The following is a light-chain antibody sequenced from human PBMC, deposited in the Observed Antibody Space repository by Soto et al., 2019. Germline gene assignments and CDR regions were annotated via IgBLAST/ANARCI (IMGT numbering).Light chain of an antibody. CDR2: WAS. V-gene: IGKV4-1*01. Sequence: DIVMTQSPDSLAVSLGERATINCTPSQSVLYSSNNNNYLAWYHQKPGQQPNLLIYWASTRESGVPDRCSDSGSGTDFSLTISSLQAEDVAVYYCHQYYDMHTVGQGTNLDIK. J-gene: IGKJ2*01. CDR1: QSVLYSSNNNNY. CDR3: HQYYDMHT.